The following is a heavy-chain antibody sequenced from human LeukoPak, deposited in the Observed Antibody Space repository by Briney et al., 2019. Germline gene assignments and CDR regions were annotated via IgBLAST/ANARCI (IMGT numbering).Heavy chain of an antibody. CDR3: ARVLDFGEGYYFDY. D-gene: IGHD3-10*01. CDR2: ISNSGSTI. CDR1: GFTFSIYE. Sequence: GGSLRLSCAASGFTFSIYEMNWVRQAPGKGLEWVSYISNSGSTIYYADSVKGRFTISRDNAKNLLYLQMNSLRAEDTAVYYCARVLDFGEGYYFDYWGQETLVTVSS. V-gene: IGHV3-48*03. J-gene: IGHJ4*02.